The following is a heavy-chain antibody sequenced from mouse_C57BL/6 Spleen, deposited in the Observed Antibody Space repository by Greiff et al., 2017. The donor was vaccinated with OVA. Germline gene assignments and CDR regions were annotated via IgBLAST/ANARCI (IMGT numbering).Heavy chain of an antibody. CDR3: AKHYDYDGYFDV. CDR1: GYTFTSYW. J-gene: IGHJ1*03. D-gene: IGHD2-4*01. CDR2: IDPSDSET. V-gene: IGHV1-52*01. Sequence: QVQLKQPGAELVRPGSSVKLSCKASGYTFTSYWMHWVKQRPIQGLEWIGNIDPSDSETHYNQKFKDKATLTVDKSSSTAYMQLSSLTSEDSAVYYCAKHYDYDGYFDVWGTGTTVTVSS.